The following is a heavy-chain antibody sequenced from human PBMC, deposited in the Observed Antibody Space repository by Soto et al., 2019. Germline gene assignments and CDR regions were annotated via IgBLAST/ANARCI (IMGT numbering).Heavy chain of an antibody. CDR2: IYSGVST. CDR3: ARGWWAHFDY. V-gene: IGHV3-66*01. Sequence: EVQLVESGGGLVQPGGSLRLSCAASGFTVSSNYMNWVRHAPGKGLEWVSVIYSGVSTYYADSVKGRFTISRDNSKNTLYLQMNTLRAEDTAVYYCARGWWAHFDYWGQGTLVTVSS. J-gene: IGHJ4*02. D-gene: IGHD2-15*01. CDR1: GFTVSSNY.